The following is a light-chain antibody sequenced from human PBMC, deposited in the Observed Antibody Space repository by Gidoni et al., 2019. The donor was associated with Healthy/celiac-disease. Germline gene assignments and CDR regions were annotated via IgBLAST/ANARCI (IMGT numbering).Light chain of an antibody. CDR3: QSSDSSGTYFWV. CDR1: ALPKQY. CDR2: KDS. V-gene: IGLV3-25*03. J-gene: IGLJ3*02. Sequence: SYELTQPPSVSVSPGKTARSTCSGDALPKQYAYWYQQKPGQAPVLVIYKDSERPSGIPERFACSSSGTTVTLTISGVQAEDEADYYCQSSDSSGTYFWVFGGGTKLTVL.